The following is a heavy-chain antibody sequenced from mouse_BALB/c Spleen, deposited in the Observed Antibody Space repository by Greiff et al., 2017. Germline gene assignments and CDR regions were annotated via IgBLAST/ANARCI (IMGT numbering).Heavy chain of an antibody. CDR3: ARLMYDGYPFDY. V-gene: IGHV1-82*01. CDR2: IYPGDGDT. J-gene: IGHJ2*01. Sequence: VQLQQSGPELVKPGASVKISCKASGYAFSSSWMNWVKQRPGQGLEWIGRIYPGDGDTNYNGKFKGKATLTADKSSSTAYMQLSSLTSVDSAVYFCARLMYDGYPFDYGGQGTTLTVSS. D-gene: IGHD2-3*01. CDR1: GYAFSSSW.